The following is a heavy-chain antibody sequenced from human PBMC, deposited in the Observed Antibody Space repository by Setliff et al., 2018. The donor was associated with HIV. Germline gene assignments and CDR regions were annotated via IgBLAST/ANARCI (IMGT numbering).Heavy chain of an antibody. J-gene: IGHJ4*02. CDR1: GFTFSSYC. D-gene: IGHD2-15*01. V-gene: IGHV3-21*01. CDR3: ARDLRSSHGSPNYFDY. Sequence: PGGSLRLSCVASGFTFSSYCMEWFRQAPGKGLEWVSSISYGSTYIYQSDSVRGRFTISRDDAKNSVYLEMNSLRAEDTAIYYCARDLRSSHGSPNYFDYWGRGALVTVSS. CDR2: ISYGSTYI.